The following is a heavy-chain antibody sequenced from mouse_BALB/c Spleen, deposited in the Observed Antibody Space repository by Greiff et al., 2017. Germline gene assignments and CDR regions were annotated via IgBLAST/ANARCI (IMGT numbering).Heavy chain of an antibody. CDR2: INPSTGYT. D-gene: IGHD2-1*01. J-gene: IGHJ3*01. V-gene: IGHV1-7*01. CDR1: GYTFTSYW. Sequence: VQLQQSGAELAKPGASVKMSCKASGYTFTSYWMHWVKQRPGQGLEWIGYINPSTGYTEYNQKFKDKATLTADKSYSTAYMQLSSLTSEDSAVYYCARYGNGLFAYWGQGTLVTVSA. CDR3: ARYGNGLFAY.